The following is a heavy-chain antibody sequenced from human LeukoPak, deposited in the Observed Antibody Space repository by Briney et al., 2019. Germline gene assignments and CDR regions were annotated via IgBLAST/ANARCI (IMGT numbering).Heavy chain of an antibody. CDR2: VRGSGDST. V-gene: IGHV3-23*01. CDR3: AKDGYCTTITCYGWLDY. J-gene: IGHJ4*02. CDR1: GFTVSNYA. D-gene: IGHD2-2*03. Sequence: GGSLRLSCAVSGFTVSNYAMSWVRLAPGKGLEWVSGVRGSGDSTYYADSVKGRFTISRDNSRNTLYLQMNSLRAEDNAVYYFAKDGYCTTITCYGWLDYWGLGTLVTVSS.